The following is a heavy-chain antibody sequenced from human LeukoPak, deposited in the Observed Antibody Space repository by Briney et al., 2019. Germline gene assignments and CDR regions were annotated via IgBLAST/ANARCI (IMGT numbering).Heavy chain of an antibody. CDR3: AAPGGYFDY. J-gene: IGHJ4*02. CDR2: INHSGST. CDR1: GGSFSGYY. D-gene: IGHD3-16*01. Sequence: NPSETLSLTCAVYGGSFSGYYWSWIRQPPGKGLEWIGEINHSGSTNYNPSLKSRVTISVDTSKNQFSLKLSSVTAADTAVYYCAAPGGYFDYWGQGTLVTVSS. V-gene: IGHV4-34*01.